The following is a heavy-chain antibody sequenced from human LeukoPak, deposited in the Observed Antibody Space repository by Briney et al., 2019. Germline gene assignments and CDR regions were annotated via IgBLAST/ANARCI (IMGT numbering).Heavy chain of an antibody. Sequence: GGSLRLSCAATGFTFNTYGMHWVRQAPGKGLEWVAVISYDGSNKYYADSVKGRFTISRDNSKNTLYLQMNSLRAEDTAVYYCAKGYYYDSSGYTQPFDYWGQGTLVTVSS. CDR2: ISYDGSNK. D-gene: IGHD3-22*01. V-gene: IGHV3-30*18. CDR3: AKGYYYDSSGYTQPFDY. J-gene: IGHJ4*02. CDR1: GFTFNTYG.